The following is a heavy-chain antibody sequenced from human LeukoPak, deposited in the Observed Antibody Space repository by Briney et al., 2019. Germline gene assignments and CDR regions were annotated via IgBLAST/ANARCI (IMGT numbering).Heavy chain of an antibody. CDR3: ARGLVLATDDAFDI. Sequence: LETLSLTCTVSGGSIRSYFWSWLRQPPGKGLEWIGYIWDTEITDYNPSLKSRVTISLDTSKNHFSLKLRSVTAADTALYFCARGLVLATDDAFDIWGQGTLVTVSS. CDR2: IWDTEIT. D-gene: IGHD5-12*01. V-gene: IGHV4-59*01. CDR1: GGSIRSYF. J-gene: IGHJ3*02.